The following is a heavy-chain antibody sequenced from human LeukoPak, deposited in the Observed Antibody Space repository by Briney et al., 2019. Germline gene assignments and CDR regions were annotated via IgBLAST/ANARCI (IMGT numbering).Heavy chain of an antibody. D-gene: IGHD5-18*01. CDR1: GFTFSSYG. CDR2: IGYDGSNK. V-gene: IGHV3-33*01. Sequence: GGSLRLSCAASGFTFSSYGMHWVRQAPGKGLEGVAVIGYDGSNKYYADSVKGRFTISRHNSKNTLYLQMISLRAEDTAVYYCARDPGYSYGYGQSKWFDPWGQGTLVTVSS. J-gene: IGHJ5*02. CDR3: ARDPGYSYGYGQSKWFDP.